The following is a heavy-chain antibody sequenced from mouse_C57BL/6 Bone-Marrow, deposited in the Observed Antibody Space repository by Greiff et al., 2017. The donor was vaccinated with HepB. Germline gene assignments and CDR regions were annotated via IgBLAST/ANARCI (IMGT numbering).Heavy chain of an antibody. Sequence: VQLQQSGAELVKPGASVKISCKASGYAFSSYWMNWLKQRPGKGLEWIGQIYPGDGDTNYNGKFKGKATLTADKSSSTAYMQLSSLTSEDSAVYFCARYSAWFAYWGQGTLVTVSA. CDR3: ARYSAWFAY. V-gene: IGHV1-80*01. D-gene: IGHD3-1*01. CDR1: GYAFSSYW. J-gene: IGHJ3*01. CDR2: IYPGDGDT.